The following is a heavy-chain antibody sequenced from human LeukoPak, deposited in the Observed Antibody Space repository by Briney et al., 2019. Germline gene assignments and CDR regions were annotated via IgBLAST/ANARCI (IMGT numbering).Heavy chain of an antibody. J-gene: IGHJ4*02. Sequence: GGSLRLSCAASGFTFSSYGMHWVRQAPGKGLEWVAFIRYDGSNKYYADSVKGRFTISRDNSKNTLYLQMNSLRAEDTAVYYCASGYDFKRYYFDYWGQGTLVTVSS. CDR3: ASGYDFKRYYFDY. V-gene: IGHV3-30*02. D-gene: IGHD5-12*01. CDR2: IRYDGSNK. CDR1: GFTFSSYG.